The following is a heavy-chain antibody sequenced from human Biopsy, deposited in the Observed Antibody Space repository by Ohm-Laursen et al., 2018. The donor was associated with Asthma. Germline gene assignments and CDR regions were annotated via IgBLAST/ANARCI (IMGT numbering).Heavy chain of an antibody. CDR1: GYTFSSFG. Sequence: SSVKVSCKASGYTFSSFGISWVRQAPGQGLDWMGWISVYNGDTDYAQKLQGRVTMTTDTSTSTACMELRSLRSDDTAVYYCARHRGYCTGGSCYPDFDYSGQGTLVTVSS. D-gene: IGHD2-15*01. J-gene: IGHJ4*02. CDR2: ISVYNGDT. CDR3: ARHRGYCTGGSCYPDFDY. V-gene: IGHV1-18*01.